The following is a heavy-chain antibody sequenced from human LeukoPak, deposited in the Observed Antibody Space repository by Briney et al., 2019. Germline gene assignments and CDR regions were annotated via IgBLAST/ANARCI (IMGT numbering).Heavy chain of an antibody. CDR3: ARDQRAYARRGFDP. CDR2: INTNTGNP. J-gene: IGHJ5*02. Sequence: GASVKVSCKASGYTFTSYAMNWVRQATGQGHEWMGWINTNTGNPTYAQGFTGRFVFSLDTSVSTAYLQISSLKAEDTAVYYCARDQRAYARRGFDPWGQGTLVTVSS. V-gene: IGHV7-4-1*02. CDR1: GYTFTSYA. D-gene: IGHD3-16*01.